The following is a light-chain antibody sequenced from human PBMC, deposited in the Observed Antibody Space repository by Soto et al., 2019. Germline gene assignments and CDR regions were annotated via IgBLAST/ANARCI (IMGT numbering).Light chain of an antibody. CDR1: SSDVGTYDY. J-gene: IGLJ1*01. CDR2: EVT. V-gene: IGLV2-8*01. Sequence: QSVLTQPPSASGSPGQSVTISCTGTSSDVGTYDYVSWYQQHPGKAPKLMIYEVTKRPSGVPDRFSGSKSGNTASLTVAGLLAEDEAEYYCYSYAGTKGVFGTGPKGTVL. CDR3: YSYAGTKGV.